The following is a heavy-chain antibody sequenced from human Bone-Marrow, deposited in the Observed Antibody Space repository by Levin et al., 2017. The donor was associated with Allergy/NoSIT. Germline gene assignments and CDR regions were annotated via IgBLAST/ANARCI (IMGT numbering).Heavy chain of an antibody. V-gene: IGHV1-18*01. CDR3: ARFVVVPATYYYLDV. CDR2: ISAHNGNT. J-gene: IGHJ6*03. CDR1: GYTFISFG. Sequence: GASVKVSCKASGYTFISFGVAWVRQAPGQGLEWMGWISAHNGNTNYARKFQGRVTMTTDKPTGTAYMELRSLRSDDTAVYYCARFVVVPATYYYLDVWGKGTTVTVSS. D-gene: IGHD2-2*01.